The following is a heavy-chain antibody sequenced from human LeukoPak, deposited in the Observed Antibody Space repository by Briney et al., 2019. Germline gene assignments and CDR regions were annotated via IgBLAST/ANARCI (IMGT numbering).Heavy chain of an antibody. CDR1: GFTFSSYW. J-gene: IGHJ4*02. CDR2: INSDGSGT. Sequence: GGSLRLSCAASGFTFSSYWMHWVRQAPGKGLVWVSRINSDGSGTSYADSVKGRFTISRDNAKNTLYLQMNSLRAEDTAVYYCARGGARYLHWLVSGFDYWGQGTLVTVSS. D-gene: IGHD3-16*02. V-gene: IGHV3-74*01. CDR3: ARGGARYLHWLVSGFDY.